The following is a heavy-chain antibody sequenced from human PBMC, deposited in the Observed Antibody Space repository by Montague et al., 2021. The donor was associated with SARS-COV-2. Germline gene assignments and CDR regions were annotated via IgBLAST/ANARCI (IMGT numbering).Heavy chain of an antibody. Sequence: SLRLSCAASGFTVSRNYMGWVRQAPGKGLEWVSVIFGGGSTNYADSVKGRFTISRDISQNTLYLQMNSLRAEDMAVYYCAKGGTSYFYGMDVWGQGTTVAVSS. J-gene: IGHJ6*02. V-gene: IGHV3-66*01. CDR2: IFGGGST. CDR3: AKGGTSYFYGMDV. CDR1: GFTVSRNY. D-gene: IGHD1-26*01.